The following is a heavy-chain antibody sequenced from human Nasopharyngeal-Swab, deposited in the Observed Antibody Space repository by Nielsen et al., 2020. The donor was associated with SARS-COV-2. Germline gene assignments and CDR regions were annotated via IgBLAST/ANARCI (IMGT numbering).Heavy chain of an antibody. CDR2: IYTSGST. D-gene: IGHD6-6*01. V-gene: IGHV4-4*07. CDR3: ARESAVSARRRWFDP. CDR1: GGSISSYY. Sequence: GSLRLSCTVSGGSISSYYWSWIRQPAGKGLGWIGRIYTSGSTNYNPSLKSRVTMSVDTSKSQFSLKVSSVTAADTAVYYCARESAVSARRRWFDPWGQGTLVTVSS. J-gene: IGHJ5*02.